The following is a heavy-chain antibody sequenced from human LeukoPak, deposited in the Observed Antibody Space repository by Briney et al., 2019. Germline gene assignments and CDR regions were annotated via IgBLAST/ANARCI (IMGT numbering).Heavy chain of an antibody. D-gene: IGHD3-10*01. CDR1: GFTFSSYS. CDR2: ISSSSSYI. Sequence: GGSLRLSCAASGFTFSSYSMNWVRQAPGKGLEWVSSISSSSSYIYYADSVKGRFTISRDNAKNSLYLQMNSMRAEDTAVYYCARVELLWFGELSSYGMDVWGQGTTVTVSS. J-gene: IGHJ6*02. V-gene: IGHV3-21*01. CDR3: ARVELLWFGELSSYGMDV.